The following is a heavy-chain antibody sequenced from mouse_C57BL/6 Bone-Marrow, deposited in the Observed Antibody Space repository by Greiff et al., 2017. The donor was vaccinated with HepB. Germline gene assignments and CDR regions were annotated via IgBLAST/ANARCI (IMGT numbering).Heavy chain of an antibody. Sequence: DVKLVESGGDLVKPGGSLKLSCAASGFTFSSYGMSWVRQTPDKRLEWVATISSGGSYTYYPDSVKGRFTISRDNAKNTLYLQMSSLKSEDTAMYYCARSSMDYWGQGTSVTVSS. J-gene: IGHJ4*01. V-gene: IGHV5-6*02. CDR2: ISSGGSYT. CDR3: ARSSMDY. CDR1: GFTFSSYG.